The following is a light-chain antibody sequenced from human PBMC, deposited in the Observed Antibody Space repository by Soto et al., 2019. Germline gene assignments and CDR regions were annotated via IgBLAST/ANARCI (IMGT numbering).Light chain of an antibody. V-gene: IGKV3-20*01. CDR2: GAI. CDR3: QHTQT. Sequence: ELVLTQSPGTLSLSPGDRATLSCRASLSVSSNYLAWYQQKPGQAPGLLIYGAISRATGIPDNFSGSGSGTDFTLTISRLEPEDFAVYFCQHTQTFGQGTKVEI. CDR1: LSVSSNY. J-gene: IGKJ1*01.